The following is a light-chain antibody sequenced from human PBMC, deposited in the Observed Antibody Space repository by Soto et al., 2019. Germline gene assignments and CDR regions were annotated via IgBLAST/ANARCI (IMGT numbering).Light chain of an antibody. J-gene: IGKJ1*01. CDR3: QHYNNWPPWS. Sequence: EIVMTQSPATLSVSPGERATLSCSASQSVSTDLAWYQQKPGQAPRLLIYGASTRATGIPARFSGSGSGTEFTLTISSLQSVDFAVNYCQHYNNWPPWSFGQGTKVENK. CDR1: QSVSTD. V-gene: IGKV3-15*01. CDR2: GAS.